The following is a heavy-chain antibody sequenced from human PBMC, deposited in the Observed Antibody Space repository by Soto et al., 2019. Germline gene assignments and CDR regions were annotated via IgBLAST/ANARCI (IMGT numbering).Heavy chain of an antibody. V-gene: IGHV5-51*01. CDR1: GYSFTSYW. CDR3: ARQVDYDILTAGVYYYYYGMDV. J-gene: IGHJ6*02. D-gene: IGHD3-9*01. CDR2: IYPGDSDT. Sequence: GESLKISCKGSGYSFTSYWIGWVRQMPGKGLEWMGIIYPGDSDTRYSPSFQGQVTISADKSISTAYLQWSSLKASDTAMYYCARQVDYDILTAGVYYYYYGMDVWGQGTTVTVSS.